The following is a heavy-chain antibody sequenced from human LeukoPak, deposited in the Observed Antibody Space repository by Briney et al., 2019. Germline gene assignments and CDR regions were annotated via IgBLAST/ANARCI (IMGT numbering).Heavy chain of an antibody. V-gene: IGHV1-24*01. CDR1: GYTLTELS. Sequence: ASVKVSCKVSGYTLTELSMHWVRQAPGKGLEWMGGFDPEDGETIYAQKFQGRVTMTEDTSTDTAYMELSSLRPEDTAVYYCATFPIKGDGLFDYWGQGTLVTVSS. CDR2: FDPEDGET. J-gene: IGHJ4*02. CDR3: ATFPIKGDGLFDY. D-gene: IGHD5-12*01.